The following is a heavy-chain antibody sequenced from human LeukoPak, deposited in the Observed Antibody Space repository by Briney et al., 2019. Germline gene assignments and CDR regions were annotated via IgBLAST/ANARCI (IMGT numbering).Heavy chain of an antibody. D-gene: IGHD3-3*01. CDR1: GYTFTSYY. CDR3: ARVPRENYDFWSGYYAPDY. V-gene: IGHV1-46*01. J-gene: IGHJ4*02. CDR2: INPSGGST. Sequence: ASVKVSCKASGYTFTSYYMHWVRQAPGQGLEWMGIINPSGGSTSYAQKFQGRVTMTRDTSTSTAYMELRSLRSDDTAVYYCARVPRENYDFWSGYYAPDYWGQGTLVTVSS.